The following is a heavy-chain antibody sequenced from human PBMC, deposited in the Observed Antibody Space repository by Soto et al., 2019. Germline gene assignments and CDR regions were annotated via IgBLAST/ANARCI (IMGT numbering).Heavy chain of an antibody. CDR2: IWYDGSKK. J-gene: IGHJ4*02. D-gene: IGHD2-8*01. CDR1: GFTFSSYG. V-gene: IGHV3-33*01. Sequence: QVQLVESGGGVVQPGRSLRLSCAASGFTFSSYGMHWVRQAPGKGLEWVAVIWYDGSKKYYADNVKGRFTISRDNSKNTLYLHTNSLTAEDTAVYYCASSEARLKGGEAYGYWGQGTLVTVSS. CDR3: ASSEARLKGGEAYGY.